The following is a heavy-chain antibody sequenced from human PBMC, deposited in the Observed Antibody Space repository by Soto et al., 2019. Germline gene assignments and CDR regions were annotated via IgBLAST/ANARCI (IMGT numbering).Heavy chain of an antibody. D-gene: IGHD2-21*02. CDR2: VNPSGGHT. Sequence: QVQLMQSGAEVKKPGASVKVSCKASGDTFTDYYIHWVRQAPGQGLEWMGTVNPSGGHTTYAQHFLGRVTLTSDTSNSTLCMALTSLTSDDTAIYYCARGGHVVVVTAALDYWGQGTLVTVSS. CDR3: ARGGHVVVVTAALDY. V-gene: IGHV1-46*01. J-gene: IGHJ4*02. CDR1: GDTFTDYY.